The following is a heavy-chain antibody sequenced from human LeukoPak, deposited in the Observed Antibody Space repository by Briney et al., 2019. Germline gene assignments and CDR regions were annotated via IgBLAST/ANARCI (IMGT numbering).Heavy chain of an antibody. D-gene: IGHD2-2*01. V-gene: IGHV4-31*03. CDR3: ATPYCSSISCLDVFSM. Sequence: SQTLSLTCNVSGVSVSDGRYYWTWIRQHPGKGLEWIGYKYYSGSAKYNPSLKSRLTISIDTSKNQFSLQLSSVTAADTATYYCATPYCSSISCLDVFSMWGQGTRVTVSS. CDR2: KYYSGSA. J-gene: IGHJ3*02. CDR1: GVSVSDGRYY.